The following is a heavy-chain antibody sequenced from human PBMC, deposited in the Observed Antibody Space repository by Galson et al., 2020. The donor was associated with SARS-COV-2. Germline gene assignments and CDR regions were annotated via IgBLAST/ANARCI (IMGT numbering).Heavy chain of an antibody. CDR1: GYTFTSYA. CDR2: INAGNGNT. V-gene: IGHV1-3*01. D-gene: IGHD5-18*01. CDR3: ARGVIQLWLGVFDY. Sequence: ASVKVSCKASGYTFTSYAMHWVRQAPGQRLEWMGWINAGNGNTKYSQKFQGRVTITRDTSASTAYMELISLRSEDTAVYYCARGVIQLWLGVFDYWGQGTLVTVSS. J-gene: IGHJ4*02.